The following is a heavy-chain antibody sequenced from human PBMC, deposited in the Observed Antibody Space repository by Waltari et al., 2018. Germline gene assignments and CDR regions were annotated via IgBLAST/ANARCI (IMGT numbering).Heavy chain of an antibody. V-gene: IGHV3-74*01. CDR2: TSTDGSFT. Sequence: EVQLVESGGGLVQPGGSLRLSCAVSGFTFSSYWMHWCRQTPGEGLVWRSLTSTDGSFTNYADSVEGRFTMSRDNAKDTVYLQMNSLRAEDTAIYYCVRGSLNPGFDYWGQGTLVTVSS. CDR3: VRGSLNPGFDY. CDR1: GFTFSSYW. J-gene: IGHJ4*02.